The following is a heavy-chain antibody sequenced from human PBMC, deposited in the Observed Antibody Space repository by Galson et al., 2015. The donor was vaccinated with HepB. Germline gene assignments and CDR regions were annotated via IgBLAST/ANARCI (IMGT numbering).Heavy chain of an antibody. Sequence: SLRLSCAASGFTFSSYAMSWVRQAPGKGLGWVSAISGSGGSTYYADSVKGRFTISRDNSKNTLYLQMNSLRAEDTAVYYCAKPSGSYFIKYYFDYWGQGTLVTVSS. CDR1: GFTFSSYA. V-gene: IGHV3-23*01. CDR3: AKPSGSYFIKYYFDY. CDR2: ISGSGGST. D-gene: IGHD1-26*01. J-gene: IGHJ4*02.